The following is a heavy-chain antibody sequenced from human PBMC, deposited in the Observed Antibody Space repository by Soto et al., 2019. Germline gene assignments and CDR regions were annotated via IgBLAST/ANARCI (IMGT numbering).Heavy chain of an antibody. CDR3: VGAEEGYYFYGMDV. CDR2: ISYDGTNK. V-gene: IGHV3-30-3*01. J-gene: IGHJ6*02. Sequence: QVQLVESGGGVVQPGRSLRLSCAASGFSFSSYAMHWVRQAPGKGLEWVAVISYDGTNKYYADSVKGRFTISRDNSKNTPSLQMTSLRAEDTALDYGVGAEEGYYFYGMDVWGQGTTVTVSS. CDR1: GFSFSSYA.